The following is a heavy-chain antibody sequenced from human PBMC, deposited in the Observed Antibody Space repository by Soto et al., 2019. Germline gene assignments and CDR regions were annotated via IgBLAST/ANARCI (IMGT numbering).Heavy chain of an antibody. D-gene: IGHD6-19*01. J-gene: IGHJ4*02. Sequence: GGSLRLSCAASGFTFSSYAMHWVRQAPGKGLEWVAVISYDGSNKYYADSVKGRFTISRDNSKNTLYLQMNSLRAEDTAVYYCARDVRGDSSGWGYWGQGTLVTVSS. CDR3: ARDVRGDSSGWGY. V-gene: IGHV3-30-3*01. CDR2: ISYDGSNK. CDR1: GFTFSSYA.